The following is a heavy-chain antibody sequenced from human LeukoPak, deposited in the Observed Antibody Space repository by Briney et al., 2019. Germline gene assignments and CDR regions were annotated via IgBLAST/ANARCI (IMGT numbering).Heavy chain of an antibody. CDR2: ISWNSGSI. J-gene: IGHJ3*02. CDR1: GFTFDDYA. D-gene: IGHD3-10*01. Sequence: QPGRSLRLSCAASGFTFDDYAMHWVRQAPGKGLEWVSGISWNSGSIGYADSVKGRFTISRDNAKNSLYLQMNSLRAEDTALYYCAKSGTYGSGSYYTNHDAFDIWGQGTMVTVSS. CDR3: AKSGTYGSGSYYTNHDAFDI. V-gene: IGHV3-9*01.